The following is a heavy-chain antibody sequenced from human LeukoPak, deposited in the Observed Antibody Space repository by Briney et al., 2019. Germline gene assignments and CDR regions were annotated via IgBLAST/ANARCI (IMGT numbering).Heavy chain of an antibody. CDR1: GGSFSGYY. CDR2: INHSGST. CDR3: ARGLWWCSTRRGCWFDP. J-gene: IGHJ5*02. Sequence: PSETLSLTCAVYGGSFSGYYWSWIRQPPGKGLEWIVEINHSGSTNYNPSLKSRVTISVDTSKNQFSLKLSSVTAADTAVYYCARGLWWCSTRRGCWFDPWGQGTLVTVSS. V-gene: IGHV4-34*01. D-gene: IGHD2-8*02.